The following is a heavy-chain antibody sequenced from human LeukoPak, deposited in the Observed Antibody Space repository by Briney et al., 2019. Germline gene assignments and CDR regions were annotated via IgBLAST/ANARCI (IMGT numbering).Heavy chain of an antibody. D-gene: IGHD1-26*01. CDR1: RFTSIVYA. Sequence: PGGSLRLSCVGSRFTSIVYALTWARQAPGKGLEWVSGISGGGVTTYYADSVKGRFTISRDNSKNTLYLQVNSLRAEDTAVYYCAKGGKWDVTPFDYWGQGTLVTVSS. CDR2: ISGGGVTT. CDR3: AKGGKWDVTPFDY. J-gene: IGHJ4*02. V-gene: IGHV3-23*01.